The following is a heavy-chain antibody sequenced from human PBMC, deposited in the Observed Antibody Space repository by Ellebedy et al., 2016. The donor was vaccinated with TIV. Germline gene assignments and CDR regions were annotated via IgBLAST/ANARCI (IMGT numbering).Heavy chain of an antibody. CDR3: AKDMQLSY. J-gene: IGHJ4*02. Sequence: GGSLRLXXAASGFTFSDAAMSWVRQAPGKGLEWVSLISSSGDNTYYADSVKGRFTISRDDSKSTLYLEMNSLRAEDTAVYYCAKDMQLSYWGQGTLVTVS. CDR1: GFTFSDAA. D-gene: IGHD5-18*01. V-gene: IGHV3-23*01. CDR2: ISSSGDNT.